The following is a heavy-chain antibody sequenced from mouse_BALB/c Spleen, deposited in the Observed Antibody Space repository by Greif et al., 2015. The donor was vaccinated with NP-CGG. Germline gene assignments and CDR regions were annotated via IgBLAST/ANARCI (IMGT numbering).Heavy chain of an antibody. D-gene: IGHD2-5*01. CDR2: IHYSGST. Sequence: VQLKQSGPDLVKPSQSLSLTCAVTGYSITSGYSWHWIRQFPGNKLEWMGYIHYSGSTNYNPSLKSRISITRDTSKNHFFLQLNSVTTEDTATYYCARKGAYDNNWAWFAYWGLGTLVTASA. CDR3: ARKGAYDNNWAWFAY. J-gene: IGHJ3*01. CDR1: GYSITSGYS. V-gene: IGHV3-1*02.